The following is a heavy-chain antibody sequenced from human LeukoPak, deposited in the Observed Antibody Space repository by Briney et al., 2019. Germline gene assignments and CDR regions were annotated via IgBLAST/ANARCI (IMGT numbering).Heavy chain of an antibody. CDR2: ISGSGGST. CDR3: AKETVHSGSAYYFDY. J-gene: IGHJ4*02. CDR1: GLSFSSYA. Sequence: PGGSLRLSCAGSGLSFSSYAMSWVHQAPGKGLEWVSAISGSGGSTYYADSVKGRFTISRDNSKNTLYLQMNSLRAEDTAVYYCAKETVHSGSAYYFDYWGQGTLVTVSS. D-gene: IGHD1-26*01. V-gene: IGHV3-23*01.